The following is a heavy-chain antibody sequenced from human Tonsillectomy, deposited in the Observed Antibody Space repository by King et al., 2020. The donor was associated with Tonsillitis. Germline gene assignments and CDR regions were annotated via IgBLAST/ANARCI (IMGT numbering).Heavy chain of an antibody. CDR2: IYHSGST. V-gene: IGHV4-38-2*02. D-gene: IGHD3-22*01. CDR1: GYSISSGYY. J-gene: IGHJ4*02. Sequence: QLQESGPGLVKPSETLSLICTVSGYSISSGYYWGWIRQPPGKGLEWIGSIYHSGSTYYNPSLKSRVTIPVDTSKNQFSLKLSSVTAADTAGYYCARVADSSGYYFQTDYWGQGTLVTVSS. CDR3: ARVADSSGYYFQTDY.